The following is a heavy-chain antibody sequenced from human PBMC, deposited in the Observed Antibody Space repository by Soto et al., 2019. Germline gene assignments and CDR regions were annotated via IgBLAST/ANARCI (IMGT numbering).Heavy chain of an antibody. D-gene: IGHD6-19*01. CDR2: IIPIFGTA. CDR1: GGTFSSYA. J-gene: IGHJ6*02. CDR3: AVSDNIAVAGTFTTYYYYGMDV. V-gene: IGHV1-69*13. Sequence: SVKVSCKASGGTFSSYAISWVRQAPGQGLEWMGGIIPIFGTANYAQKFQGRVTITADESTSTAYMELSSLRSEDTAVYYCAVSDNIAVAGTFTTYYYYGMDVWGQGTTVTVSS.